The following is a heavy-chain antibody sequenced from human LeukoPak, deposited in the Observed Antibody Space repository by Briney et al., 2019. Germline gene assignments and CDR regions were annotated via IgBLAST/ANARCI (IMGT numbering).Heavy chain of an antibody. V-gene: IGHV3-30-3*01. CDR2: ISYDGSNK. CDR3: ARGRVFLAGY. CDR1: GFTFSSYA. D-gene: IGHD6-19*01. J-gene: IGHJ4*02. Sequence: GGSLRLSCAASGFTFSSYAMHWVRQAPGKGLEWVAVISYDGSNKYYADSVKGRFTISRDNSKNTLYLQMNSLRAEDTAVYYCARGRVFLAGYWGQGTLVTVSS.